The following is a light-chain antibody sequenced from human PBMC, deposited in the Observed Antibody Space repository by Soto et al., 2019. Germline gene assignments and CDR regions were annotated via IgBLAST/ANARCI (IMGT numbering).Light chain of an antibody. CDR1: QSVSSN. CDR2: GAS. J-gene: IGKJ1*01. Sequence: EIVMTQSPATLSVSPGERATLSCRASQSVSSNLAWYQQKPGQAPRLLIYGASTRATGIPARFSGSGSGTEFTLTISCLQSEDFAVHYCQQYNKWPPGTFGQGTKVEIK. CDR3: QQYNKWPPGT. V-gene: IGKV3-15*01.